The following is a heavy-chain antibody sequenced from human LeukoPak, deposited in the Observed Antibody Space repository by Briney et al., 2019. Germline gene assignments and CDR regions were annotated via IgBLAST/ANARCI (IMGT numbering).Heavy chain of an antibody. V-gene: IGHV3-30*18. CDR2: ISYDGSNK. CDR1: GFTFSSYG. CDR3: AKSGIAAAGTKRGYFDY. J-gene: IGHJ4*02. Sequence: GGSLRLSCAASGFTFSSYGMHWVRQAPGKGLEWVAVISYDGSNKYSADSVKGRFTISRDNSKSTLYLQMNSLRAEDTAVYYCAKSGIAAAGTKRGYFDYWGQGTLVTVSS. D-gene: IGHD6-13*01.